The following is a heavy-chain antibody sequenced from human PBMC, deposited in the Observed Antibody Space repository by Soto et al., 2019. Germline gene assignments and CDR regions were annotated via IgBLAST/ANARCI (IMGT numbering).Heavy chain of an antibody. J-gene: IGHJ6*02. CDR2: IYYSGST. CDR1: GGSISSYY. V-gene: IGHV4-59*01. D-gene: IGHD3-3*01. Sequence: SETLSLTCTVSGGSISSYYWSWIRQPPGKGLEWIGYIYYSGSTNYNPSLKSRVTISVDTSKNQFSLRLSSVTAADTAVYYCARDFWMATMRGRYYYGMDVWGQGTTVTAP. CDR3: ARDFWMATMRGRYYYGMDV.